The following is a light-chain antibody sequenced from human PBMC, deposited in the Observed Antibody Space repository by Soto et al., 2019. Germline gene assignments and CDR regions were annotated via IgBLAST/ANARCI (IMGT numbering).Light chain of an antibody. CDR1: QSVSST. V-gene: IGKV3-15*01. Sequence: EILITQSPATLSVSPGERPTLSRRASQSVSSTVAWYQQKPGQAPRLLIYSVYTRATGITARFSGSGSGTEFTLTISSLQPDDFATYYCQPYNSYSEAFGQGTQVEIK. CDR3: QPYNSYSEA. J-gene: IGKJ1*01. CDR2: SVY.